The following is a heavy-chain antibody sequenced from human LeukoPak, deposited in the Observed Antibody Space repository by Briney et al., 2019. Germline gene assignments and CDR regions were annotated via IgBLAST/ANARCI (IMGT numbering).Heavy chain of an antibody. CDR3: ARAYYYDSSGAYYFDY. D-gene: IGHD3-22*01. CDR2: INPNSGGT. V-gene: IGHV1-2*06. Sequence: VASVKVSCKASGYTFTGYYMHWGRQAPGQGLEWMGRINPNSGGTNYAQKFQGRVTMTRDTSISTAYMELSRLRSDDTAVYYCARAYYYDSSGAYYFDYWGQGTLVTVSS. CDR1: GYTFTGYY. J-gene: IGHJ4*02.